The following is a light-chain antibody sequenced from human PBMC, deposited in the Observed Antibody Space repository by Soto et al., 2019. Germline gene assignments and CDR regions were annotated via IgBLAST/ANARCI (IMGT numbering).Light chain of an antibody. J-gene: IGKJ2*01. CDR1: QTIYTW. CDR3: QQYNDYLLYA. V-gene: IGKV1-5*01. Sequence: DTQKTQSPSTLSASVGDKNTITCRASQTIYTWLAWYQQKPGKAPKVIIYDASTLESGFPSRFSGSGSGTEFALTISGLQPDYFATYSCQQYNDYLLYAFGQGPK. CDR2: DAS.